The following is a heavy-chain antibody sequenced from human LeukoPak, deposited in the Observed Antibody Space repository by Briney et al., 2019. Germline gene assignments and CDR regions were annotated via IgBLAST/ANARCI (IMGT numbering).Heavy chain of an antibody. V-gene: IGHV3-23*01. D-gene: IGHD3-10*02. J-gene: IGHJ6*02. Sequence: GGSLTLSCEASGFTFSAYAMTWVRQAPGRGLEEVSSIGSDYKPHYLQCVNGRFGVSRDNSKNTLFLQLHNLRVEDTALYYCARDLHYYVARDVWGQGTTVTVSS. CDR2: IGSDYKP. CDR1: GFTFSAYA. CDR3: ARDLHYYVARDV.